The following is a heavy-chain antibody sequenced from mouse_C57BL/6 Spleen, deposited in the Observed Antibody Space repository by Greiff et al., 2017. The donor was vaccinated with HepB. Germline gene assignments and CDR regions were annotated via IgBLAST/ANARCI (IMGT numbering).Heavy chain of an antibody. Sequence: VQLQQSGPGLVKPSQSLSLTCSVPGYSITSGYYWNWIRQFPGNKLEWMGYISYDGSNNYNPSLKNRISITRDTSKNQFFLKLNSVTTEDTATYYCARGEYFFDYWGQGTTLTVSS. CDR2: ISYDGSN. J-gene: IGHJ2*01. CDR1: GYSITSGYY. V-gene: IGHV3-6*01. CDR3: ARGEYFFDY.